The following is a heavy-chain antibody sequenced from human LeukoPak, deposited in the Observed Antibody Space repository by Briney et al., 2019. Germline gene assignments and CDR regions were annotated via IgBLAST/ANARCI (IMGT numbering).Heavy chain of an antibody. Sequence: PGMSLRLSCAASGFVFSDYAIHWVRQAPGKGLEWVALIAYDGSDKYYADSVKGRFTISRDNSKNTLFVQMNSLRAEDTAVYYCARGGGKYSGYDFDSWGQGTLDTVSS. V-gene: IGHV3-30*04. J-gene: IGHJ4*02. CDR2: IAYDGSDK. CDR3: ARGGGKYSGYDFDS. CDR1: GFVFSDYA. D-gene: IGHD5-12*01.